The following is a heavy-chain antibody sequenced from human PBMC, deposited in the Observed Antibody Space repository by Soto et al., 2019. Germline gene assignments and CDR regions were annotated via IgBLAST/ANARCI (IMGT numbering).Heavy chain of an antibody. CDR1: GFTFSSYV. CDR3: AKESSRGGVDY. CDR2: ISGSGGST. V-gene: IGHV3-23*01. Sequence: EVQLLESGGGLVQPGGSLRLSCAASGFTFSSYVISWVRQSPGKGLEWVSGISGSGGSTYYADSVKGRFTISRDNSKDTLYLQMNSLRAEDTAVYYCAKESSRGGVDYWGQGTLVTVSS. D-gene: IGHD3-10*01. J-gene: IGHJ4*02.